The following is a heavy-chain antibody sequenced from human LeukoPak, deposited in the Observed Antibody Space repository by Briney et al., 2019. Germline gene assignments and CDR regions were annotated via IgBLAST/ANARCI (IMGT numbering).Heavy chain of an antibody. D-gene: IGHD3-10*01. J-gene: IGHJ3*02. Sequence: EASVKVSCKASGGTFSSYAISWVRQAPGQGLEWMGWISAYNGNTDYAQKLQGRVTMTTDTSTSTAYMELRSLRSDDTAVYYCASRRITITPRPTDAFDIWGQGTMVTVSS. CDR2: ISAYNGNT. CDR1: GGTFSSYA. V-gene: IGHV1-18*01. CDR3: ASRRITITPRPTDAFDI.